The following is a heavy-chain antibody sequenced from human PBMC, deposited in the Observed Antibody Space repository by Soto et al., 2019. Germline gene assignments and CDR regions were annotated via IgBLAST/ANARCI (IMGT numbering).Heavy chain of an antibody. Sequence: QVQLVQSGAEVKKPGASVKVSCKASGYTFTSYGISWVRQAPGQGPEWMGWISAYNGNTNYAQKLQGRVTMTTDTATSTAYMEVRSLRSDETAVYYCARANDFCGILSGYSPPDAFDIWGQGTMVTVSS. V-gene: IGHV1-18*04. CDR3: ARANDFCGILSGYSPPDAFDI. CDR2: ISAYNGNT. J-gene: IGHJ3*02. D-gene: IGHD3-9*01. CDR1: GYTFTSYG.